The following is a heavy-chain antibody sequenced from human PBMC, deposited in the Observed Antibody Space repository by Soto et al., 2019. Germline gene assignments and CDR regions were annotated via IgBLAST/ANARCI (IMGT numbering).Heavy chain of an antibody. V-gene: IGHV1-8*02. J-gene: IGHJ4*02. Sequence: GASVKVSCKASGYTFTSYGISWVRQAAGQGLEWMGWMNPNSENTGYAQKFQGRVSMTRNTSTSTAYMELSSLRPEDTAVYYCARGRYNYGYQEFDYWGQGALVTVSS. CDR3: ARGRYNYGYQEFDY. D-gene: IGHD3-10*01. CDR1: GYTFTSYG. CDR2: MNPNSENT.